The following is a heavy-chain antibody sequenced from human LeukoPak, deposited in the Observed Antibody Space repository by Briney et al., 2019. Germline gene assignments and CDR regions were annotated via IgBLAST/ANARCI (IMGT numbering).Heavy chain of an antibody. V-gene: IGHV4-61*01. D-gene: IGHD1-26*01. J-gene: IGHJ4*02. CDR3: ARGTVGGSYFDY. CDR1: GGSVSSGSYY. CDR2: IYYSGST. Sequence: SETLSLTCTVSGGSVSSGSYYWSWIRQPPGKGLEWIGYIYYSGSTNYNPSLKSRVTISVDTSKNQFSLKLSSVTAADTAVYYCARGTVGGSYFDYWGQGTLVTVSS.